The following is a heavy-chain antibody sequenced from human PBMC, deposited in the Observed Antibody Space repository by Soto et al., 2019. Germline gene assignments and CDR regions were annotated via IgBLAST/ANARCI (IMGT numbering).Heavy chain of an antibody. J-gene: IGHJ4*02. CDR1: GFTFDDYT. V-gene: IGHV3-9*01. CDR3: AKGPDYDILTGYYHFDY. CDR2: ISWNSGSI. D-gene: IGHD3-9*01. Sequence: LRLSCAASGFTFDDYTMHWVRQAPGKGLEWVSGISWNSGSIGYEDSVKGRFTISRDNAKNSLYLQMNSLRAEDTALYYCAKGPDYDILTGYYHFDYWGQGTLVTVSS.